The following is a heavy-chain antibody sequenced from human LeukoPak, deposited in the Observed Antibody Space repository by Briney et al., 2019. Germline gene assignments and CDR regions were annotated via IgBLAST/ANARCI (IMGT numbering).Heavy chain of an antibody. CDR2: IYYSGNT. D-gene: IGHD2-2*01. Sequence: SETLSLTCTVSGGSISSSTYYWGWIRQPPGKGLEWIGSIYYSGNTYYNPSLKSRVTISVDTSKNQFSLKLSSVTAADTAVYYCASKDPAAIHWGQGTLVTVSS. CDR1: GGSISSSTYY. V-gene: IGHV4-39*01. J-gene: IGHJ4*02. CDR3: ASKDPAAIH.